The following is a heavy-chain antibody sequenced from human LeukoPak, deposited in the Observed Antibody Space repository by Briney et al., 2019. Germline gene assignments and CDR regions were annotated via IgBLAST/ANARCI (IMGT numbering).Heavy chain of an antibody. V-gene: IGHV3-30*04. CDR3: ARAPGYSLEEWYFDY. CDR1: GFTFSSYA. J-gene: IGHJ4*02. Sequence: GGSLRLSCAASGFTFSSYAMHWVRQAPGKGLEWVAVISYDGSNKYYADSVEGRFTISRDNSKNTLYLQMNSLRAEDTAVYYCARAPGYSLEEWYFDYWGQGTLVTVSS. D-gene: IGHD5-18*01. CDR2: ISYDGSNK.